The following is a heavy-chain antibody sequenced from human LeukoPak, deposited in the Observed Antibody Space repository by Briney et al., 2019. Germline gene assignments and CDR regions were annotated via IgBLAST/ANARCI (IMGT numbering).Heavy chain of an antibody. CDR3: ARGAMIVVVPLRAAFDI. Sequence: PSETLSLTCTVSGYSISSGYYWGWIRQPPGKGLEWIGSIYHSGSTYYNPSLKSRFTISVDTSKNQFSRKLSSVTAADTAVYYWARGAMIVVVPLRAAFDICGQGTMVTVSS. CDR2: IYHSGST. CDR1: GYSISSGYY. V-gene: IGHV4-38-2*02. J-gene: IGHJ3*02. D-gene: IGHD3-22*01.